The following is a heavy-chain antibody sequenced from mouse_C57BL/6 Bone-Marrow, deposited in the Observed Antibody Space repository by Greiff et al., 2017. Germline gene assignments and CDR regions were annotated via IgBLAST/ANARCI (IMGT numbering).Heavy chain of an antibody. CDR3: AKESLYYGNLYAMDY. CDR2: IYPGSGNT. J-gene: IGHJ4*01. CDR1: GYTFTDYY. V-gene: IGHV1-76*01. D-gene: IGHD2-1*01. Sequence: QVQLQQSGAELVRPGASVKLSCKASGYTFTDYYINWVKQRPGQGLEWIARIYPGSGNTYYNEKFKGKATLTAEKSSSTAYMQLSSLTSEDSAVYFCAKESLYYGNLYAMDYWGQGTSVTVSS.